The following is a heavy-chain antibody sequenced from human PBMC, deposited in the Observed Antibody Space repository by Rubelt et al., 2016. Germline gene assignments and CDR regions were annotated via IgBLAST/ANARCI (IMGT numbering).Heavy chain of an antibody. CDR2: IKQDGSEK. Sequence: MSWVRQAPGKGLEWVANIKQDGSEKYYVDSVKGRFTISRDNSKNTLYLQMNSLRAEDTAVYYCARDTEDIVVVVAALDYWGQGTLVTVSS. V-gene: IGHV3-7*01. CDR3: ARDTEDIVVVVAALDY. D-gene: IGHD2-15*01. J-gene: IGHJ4*02.